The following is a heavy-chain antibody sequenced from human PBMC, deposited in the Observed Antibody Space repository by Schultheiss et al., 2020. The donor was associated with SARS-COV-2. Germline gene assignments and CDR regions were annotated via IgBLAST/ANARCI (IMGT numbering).Heavy chain of an antibody. CDR2: IYYSGST. D-gene: IGHD3-10*01. Sequence: SQTLSLTCTVSGGSISSSSYYWGWIRQPPGKGLEWIGSIYYSGSTYYNPSLKSRVTISVDTSKNQFSLKLSSVTAADTAVYYCARATRGDYYGSGSYPYYFDYWGQGTLVTVSS. J-gene: IGHJ4*02. V-gene: IGHV4-39*01. CDR3: ARATRGDYYGSGSYPYYFDY. CDR1: GGSISSSSYY.